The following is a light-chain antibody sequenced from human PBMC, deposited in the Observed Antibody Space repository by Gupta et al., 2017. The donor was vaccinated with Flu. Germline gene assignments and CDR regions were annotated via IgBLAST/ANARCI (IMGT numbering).Light chain of an antibody. CDR2: DGS. CDR1: SSDVGGYNY. Sequence: SALPHPRPVSGSPGQSVTISCTGTSSDVGGYNYVSWYQQHPGKAPKLMIYDGSKRPAGVPDRFSGSKSGNTASLTSAGLQAEDEADYYCCSYAGSYVFGTGTKVTVL. V-gene: IGLV2-11*01. CDR3: CSYAGSYV. J-gene: IGLJ1*01.